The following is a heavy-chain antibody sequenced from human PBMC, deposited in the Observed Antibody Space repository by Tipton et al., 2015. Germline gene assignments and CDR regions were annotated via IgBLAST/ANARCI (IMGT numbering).Heavy chain of an antibody. V-gene: IGHV4-39*01. J-gene: IGHJ4*02. D-gene: IGHD3-3*01. CDR3: ARAPSDYDIWSGTFDY. CDR2: LYYSGST. CDR1: GASISSITYY. Sequence: TLSLTCTVSGASISSITYYWAWIRQPPGKGLEWIGSLYYSGSTYNPSLKSRVTIPADNSKNQISLKLTSVTAADTAVYYCARAPSDYDIWSGTFDYWGQGTLVTVSS.